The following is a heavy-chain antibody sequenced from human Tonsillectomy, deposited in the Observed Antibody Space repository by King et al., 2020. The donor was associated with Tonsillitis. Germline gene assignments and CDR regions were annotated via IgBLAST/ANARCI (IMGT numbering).Heavy chain of an antibody. V-gene: IGHV3-7*01. Sequence: VQLVESGGGLVQPGGSLRLSCAASGFTFSRSWMNWVRQAPGRGLEWVANIEGGGSEKYNVDSVRDRFTSSRDNAKNSLYLQMNNLRTEDTAVYFCSIGHYGRWGQGTLVTVSS. J-gene: IGHJ4*02. CDR1: GFTFSRSW. D-gene: IGHD3-16*01. CDR2: IEGGGSEK. CDR3: SIGHYGR.